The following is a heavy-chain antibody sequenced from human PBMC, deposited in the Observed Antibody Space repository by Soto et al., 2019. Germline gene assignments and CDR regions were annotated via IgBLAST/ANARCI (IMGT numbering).Heavy chain of an antibody. CDR1: GFSIRDYW. Sequence: GWSLRLSCEASGFSIRDYWMHWVRQAPGGGLVWVSCINGDASSTTYADSVKGRFTISRDDAKNTVYLQMTSLRAEDTAVYFCARDRSYAMEVWGQGTRVTV. J-gene: IGHJ6*02. CDR2: INGDASST. CDR3: ARDRSYAMEV. V-gene: IGHV3-74*01.